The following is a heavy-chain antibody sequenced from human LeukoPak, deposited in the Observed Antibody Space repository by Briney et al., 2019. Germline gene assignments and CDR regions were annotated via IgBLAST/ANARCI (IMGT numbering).Heavy chain of an antibody. CDR1: GGSISSYY. V-gene: IGHV4-59*12. CDR2: IYYSGST. D-gene: IGHD5-18*01. Sequence: PSETLSLTCTVSGGSISSYYWSWVRQPPGKGLEWIGYIYYSGSTNYNPSLKSRVTMSVDTSKNQFSLKLSSVTAADTAVYYCARVGYSYGWIDPWGQGTLVTVSS. J-gene: IGHJ5*02. CDR3: ARVGYSYGWIDP.